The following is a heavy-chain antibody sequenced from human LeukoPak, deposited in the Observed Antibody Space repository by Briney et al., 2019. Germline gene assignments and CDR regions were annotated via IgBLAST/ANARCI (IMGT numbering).Heavy chain of an antibody. CDR1: GFTFSDHY. CDR2: ISTRAAII. V-gene: IGHV3-11*01. D-gene: IGHD4-23*01. J-gene: IGHJ4*02. CDR3: ARGGDYAGVAALLDL. Sequence: GGSLRLSCAASGFTFSDHYMSWIRQAPGKGLEWVAYISTRAAIIYYVDSVKGRFTVSADNAKNSLYLQMNSLRPEDTALYYCARGGDYAGVAALLDLWGQGTPVTVSS.